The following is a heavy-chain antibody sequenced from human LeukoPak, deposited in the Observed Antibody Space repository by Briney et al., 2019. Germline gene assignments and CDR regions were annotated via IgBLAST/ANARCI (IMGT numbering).Heavy chain of an antibody. CDR1: GYTFTSYG. CDR2: ISAYNGNT. CDR3: ARVVPRAIAAAGTTSGGWFDP. D-gene: IGHD6-13*01. V-gene: IGHV1-18*01. J-gene: IGHJ5*02. Sequence: ASVKVSCKASGYTFTSYGISWVRQAPGQGLEWKGWISAYNGNTNYAQKLQGRVTMTTDTSTSTAYMELRSLRSDDTAVYYCARVVPRAIAAAGTTSGGWFDPWGQGTLVTVSS.